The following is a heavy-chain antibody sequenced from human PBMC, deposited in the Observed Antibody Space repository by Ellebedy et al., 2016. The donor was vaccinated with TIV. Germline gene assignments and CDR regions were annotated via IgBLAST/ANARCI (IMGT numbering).Heavy chain of an antibody. V-gene: IGHV3-7*03. J-gene: IGHJ4*02. CDR3: AANQGAY. Sequence: GESLKISCAASGFTFSNYWMYWVRQAPGKGLECVANIKKDGSVKYYVDSVKGRFTISRDNAKNSLYLQMNSLRAEDTVVYYCAANQGAYWGQGTLVTVSS. CDR1: GFTFSNYW. CDR2: IKKDGSVK.